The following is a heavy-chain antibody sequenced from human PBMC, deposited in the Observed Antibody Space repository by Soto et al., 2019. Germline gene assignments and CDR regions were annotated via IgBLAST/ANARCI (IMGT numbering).Heavy chain of an antibody. Sequence: SETLFLTSTVSRGSISSGGYYWSWIRQHPGKGLEWIGYIYYSGSTYYNTSLKSRVTISVDTSKNQFSPKLTSVTAADTSVYYCARSTMIVGTAIIWFDPGDQGTLVTAPQ. V-gene: IGHV4-31*03. CDR3: ARSTMIVGTAIIWFDP. J-gene: IGHJ5*02. CDR2: IYYSGST. D-gene: IGHD3-22*01. CDR1: RGSISSGGYY.